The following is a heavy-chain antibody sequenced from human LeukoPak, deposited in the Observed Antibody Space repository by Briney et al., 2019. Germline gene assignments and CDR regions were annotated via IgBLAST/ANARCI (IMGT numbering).Heavy chain of an antibody. CDR1: GGSISSGSYY. Sequence: SETLSLTCAVSGGSISSGSYYWSWIRQPAGKGLEWIGRIYTSGSTNYNPSLKSRVTISVDTSKNQFSLKLSSVTAADTAVYYCARGVVVPAAMGTVWFDPWGQGTLVTVSS. CDR3: ARGVVVPAAMGTVWFDP. CDR2: IYTSGST. D-gene: IGHD2-2*01. V-gene: IGHV4-61*02. J-gene: IGHJ5*02.